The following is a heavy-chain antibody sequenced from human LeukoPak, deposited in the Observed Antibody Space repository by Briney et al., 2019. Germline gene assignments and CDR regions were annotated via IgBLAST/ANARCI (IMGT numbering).Heavy chain of an antibody. Sequence: PGGSLRLSCAASGFTFSSYGMTWVRQTPGKGLEWVSAISGSAGTTYYADSVKGRFTISRDNSKNTLYLQMNSLRAEDTAVYYCAKEQGAAEIYYFDCWSQGTLVTVSS. CDR1: GFTFSSYG. CDR2: ISGSAGTT. CDR3: AKEQGAAEIYYFDC. D-gene: IGHD6-13*01. V-gene: IGHV3-23*01. J-gene: IGHJ4*02.